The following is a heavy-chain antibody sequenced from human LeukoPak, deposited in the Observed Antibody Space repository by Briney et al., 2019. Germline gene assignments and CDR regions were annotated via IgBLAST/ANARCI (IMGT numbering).Heavy chain of an antibody. D-gene: IGHD1-26*01. J-gene: IGHJ2*01. CDR3: ARAEEPTWYFEI. CDR2: INHIGST. Sequence: SETLSLTCDVDGGSFSGNYWSWIRQPPGKLLEWNGAINHIGSTDYNPSLKRRVTISVATPTNQLSLNLSAVTAADTAFYYGARAEEPTWYFEIWGGGTLGTVSS. CDR1: GGSFSGNY. V-gene: IGHV4-34*01.